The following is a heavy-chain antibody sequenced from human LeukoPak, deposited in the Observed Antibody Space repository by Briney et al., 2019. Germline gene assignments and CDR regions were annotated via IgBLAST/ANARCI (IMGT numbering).Heavy chain of an antibody. CDR1: GFTFSSYA. CDR2: ISGSGGST. CDR3: AKGTFGGVIATNDY. D-gene: IGHD3-16*02. J-gene: IGHJ4*02. V-gene: IGHV3-23*01. Sequence: GGSLRLSCAASGFTFSSYAMSWVRQAPGKWLEWVSAISGSGGSTYYADSVKGRFTISRDNSKNTLYLQMNSLRAEDTAVYYCAKGTFGGVIATNDYWGQGTLVTVSS.